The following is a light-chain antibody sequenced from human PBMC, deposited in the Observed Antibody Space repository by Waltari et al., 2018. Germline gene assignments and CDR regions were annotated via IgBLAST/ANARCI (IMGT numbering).Light chain of an antibody. CDR3: SSQTLDGVVL. CDR1: HSAVAASDS. CDR2: DVT. Sequence: QSALTQPASVSGSPGQSITISCSGIHSAVAASDSVSWYQHHPGEAPQVIIYDVTTRPSGVSDRFSASKSANRAFLTISGLQPDDEGDYYCSSQTLDGVVLFGGGTKLTVL. J-gene: IGLJ2*01. V-gene: IGLV2-14*03.